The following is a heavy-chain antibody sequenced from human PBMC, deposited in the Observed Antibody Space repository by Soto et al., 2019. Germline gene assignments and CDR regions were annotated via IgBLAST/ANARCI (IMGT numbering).Heavy chain of an antibody. CDR2: INPATGAA. J-gene: IGHJ3*02. D-gene: IGHD3-3*01. CDR1: GYPVTAYY. Sequence: QLHLVQSGAVVKKPGASVTVSCSASGYPVTAYYMHWVRQAPGRGLEWMGGINPATGAAKYTQTFQGRVTRTRDTSTSTVFIELSGLTTEDTAVFYCARGGGVGVAGSAAFDMWGQVTLVTVSS. CDR3: ARGGGVGVAGSAAFDM. V-gene: IGHV1-2*01.